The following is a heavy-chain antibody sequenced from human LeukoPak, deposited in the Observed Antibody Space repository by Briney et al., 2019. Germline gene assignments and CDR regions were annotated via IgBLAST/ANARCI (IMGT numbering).Heavy chain of an antibody. J-gene: IGHJ6*03. D-gene: IGHD3-22*01. CDR3: ARIYDSSGYYDYYMDV. Sequence: SETLSLTCAVYGGSFSGYYWSWIRQPPGKGLEWIGEINHSGSTNYNPSLKSRVTISVDTSKNQFSLKLSSVTAADTAVYYCARIYDSSGYYDYYMDVWGKGTTVTVSS. CDR1: GGSFSGYY. CDR2: INHSGST. V-gene: IGHV4-34*01.